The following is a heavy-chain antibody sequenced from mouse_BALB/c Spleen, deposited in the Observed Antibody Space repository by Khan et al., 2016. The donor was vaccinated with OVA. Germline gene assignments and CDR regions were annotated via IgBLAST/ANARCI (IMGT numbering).Heavy chain of an antibody. Sequence: QVQLQQSGGELVRPGTSVKMSCKAAGYTFTNYWIGWVKQRPGHGLEWIGDIYPGGGYTNYNEKFKGKATLTADTSSSTAYLKLSSLPSEDSADVDCACRGTARATWDYFAYWGQGTTLTVSS. D-gene: IGHD3-2*01. J-gene: IGHJ2*01. CDR3: ACRGTARATWDYFAY. CDR2: IYPGGGYT. CDR1: GYTFTNYW. V-gene: IGHV1-63*02.